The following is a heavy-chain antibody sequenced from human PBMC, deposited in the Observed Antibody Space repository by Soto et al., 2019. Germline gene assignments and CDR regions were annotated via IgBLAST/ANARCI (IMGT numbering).Heavy chain of an antibody. Sequence: QITFKESGPTLVKPTQTLTLTCTFSGFSLSTSGVGVGWIRQPPGKALEWLALIYWDDDKRYSPSLKSRLSISKDTSKHQVVLKMTNMDHVDTATYYCAHRRGFGELLNWGQGTLVTVSS. CDR3: AHRRGFGELLN. CDR1: GFSLSTSGVG. CDR2: IYWDDDK. V-gene: IGHV2-5*02. D-gene: IGHD3-10*01. J-gene: IGHJ4*02.